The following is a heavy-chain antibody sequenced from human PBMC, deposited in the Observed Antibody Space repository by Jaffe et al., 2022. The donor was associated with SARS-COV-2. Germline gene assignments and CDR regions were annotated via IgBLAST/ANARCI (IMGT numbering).Heavy chain of an antibody. V-gene: IGHV3-21*01. D-gene: IGHD2-2*01. Sequence: EVQLVESGGGLVKPGGSLRLSCAASGFTFSSYSMNWVRQAPGKGLEWVSSISSSSSYIYYADSVKGRFTISRDNAKNSLYLQMNSLRAEDTAVYYCARDYCSSTSCYPEIHYGMDVWGQGTTVTVSS. J-gene: IGHJ6*02. CDR1: GFTFSSYS. CDR3: ARDYCSSTSCYPEIHYGMDV. CDR2: ISSSSSYI.